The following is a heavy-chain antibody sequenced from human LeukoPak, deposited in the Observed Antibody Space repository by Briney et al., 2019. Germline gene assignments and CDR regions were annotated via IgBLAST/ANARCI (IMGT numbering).Heavy chain of an antibody. V-gene: IGHV1-46*01. CDR1: GYTFTYYY. CDR2: INPSGGST. Sequence: GASVRVSCKASGYTFTYYYVHWVRQAPGQGLEWMGIINPSGGSTSYAQKFQGRVTMTRDTSTSTVYMELSSLRSEDTAVYYCARGGKIVVVTAIRSDDAFDIWGQGTMVTVSS. D-gene: IGHD2-21*02. CDR3: ARGGKIVVVTAIRSDDAFDI. J-gene: IGHJ3*02.